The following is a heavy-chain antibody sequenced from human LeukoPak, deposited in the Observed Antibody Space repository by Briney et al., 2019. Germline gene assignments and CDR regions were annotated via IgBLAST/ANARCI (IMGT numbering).Heavy chain of an antibody. CDR3: ARGVSDGRADYGY. CDR2: MNPNSGNT. J-gene: IGHJ4*02. CDR1: GYPLTRYD. V-gene: IGHV1-8*01. Sequence: ASVKVSCQAPGYPLTRYDINWARHATGQGLERLRWMNPNSGNTGYAQKFQGRVTMTRNTSISTAYMELSSLRSEDTAVYYCARGVSDGRADYGYWGQGTLVTVSS. D-gene: IGHD4-17*01.